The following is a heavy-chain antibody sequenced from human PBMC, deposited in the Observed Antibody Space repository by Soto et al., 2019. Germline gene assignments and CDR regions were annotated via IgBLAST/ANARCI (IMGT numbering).Heavy chain of an antibody. V-gene: IGHV1-69*02. CDR1: GGTFSSYT. D-gene: IGHD4-4*01. Sequence: QVQLVQSGAEVKKPGSSVKVSCKASGGTFSSYTISWVRQAPGQGLEWMGRIIPILGIANYAQKVQGRVTITADKSTSTAYMELNSLRSEDTAVYYCARVGDYSNYYFDYWGQGTLVTVSS. J-gene: IGHJ4*02. CDR2: IIPILGIA. CDR3: ARVGDYSNYYFDY.